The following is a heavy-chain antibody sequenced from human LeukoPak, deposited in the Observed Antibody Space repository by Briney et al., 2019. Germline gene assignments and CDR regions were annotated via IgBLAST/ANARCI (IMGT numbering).Heavy chain of an antibody. CDR3: ARTSSSWYFDY. J-gene: IGHJ4*02. CDR1: GYTFTSYG. CDR2: ISAYNGNT. V-gene: IGHV1-18*01. D-gene: IGHD6-13*01. Sequence: XXSCXASGYTFTSYGISWVRQAPGQGLKWMGWISAYNGNTNYAQKLQGRVTMTTDTSTSTAYMELRSLRSDDTAVYYCARTSSSWYFDYWGQGTLVTVSS.